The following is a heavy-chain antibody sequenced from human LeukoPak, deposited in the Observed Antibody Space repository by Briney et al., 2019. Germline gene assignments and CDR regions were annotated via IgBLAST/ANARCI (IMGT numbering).Heavy chain of an antibody. CDR3: ARGQQQSPLPYYFDY. CDR1: GGSISSYY. V-gene: IGHV4-59*01. D-gene: IGHD6-13*01. Sequence: PSETLSLTCTVSGGSISSYYWSWIRQPPGKGLEWIGYIYYSGSTNYNPSLKSRVTISVDTSKNQFSLKLSSVTAADTAVYYCARGQQQSPLPYYFDYWGQGTLVTVSS. J-gene: IGHJ4*02. CDR2: IYYSGST.